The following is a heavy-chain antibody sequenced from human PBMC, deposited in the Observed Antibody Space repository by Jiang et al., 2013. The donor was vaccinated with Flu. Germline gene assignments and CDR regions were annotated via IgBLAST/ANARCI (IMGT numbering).Heavy chain of an antibody. Sequence: LLKPSETLSLTCTVSGGSISSSSYYWGWIRQPPGKGLEWIGSIYYSGSTYYNPSLKSRVTISVDTSKNQFSLKLSSVTAADTAVYYCARHSDSSSWWNIDYWGQGTLVTVSS. CDR1: GGSISSSSYY. V-gene: IGHV4-39*07. D-gene: IGHD6-13*01. J-gene: IGHJ4*02. CDR2: IYYSGST. CDR3: ARHSDSSSWWNIDY.